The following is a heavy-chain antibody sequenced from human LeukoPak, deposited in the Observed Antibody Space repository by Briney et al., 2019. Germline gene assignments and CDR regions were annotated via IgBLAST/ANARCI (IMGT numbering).Heavy chain of an antibody. CDR1: GYTFTGYY. D-gene: IGHD1-26*01. V-gene: IGHV1-2*06. Sequence: ASVKVSCKASGYTFTGYYMHWVRQAPGQGLEWMGRINPNSGGTNYAQKFQGRVTMTRDTSISTAYMELSRLRSDDTAVYYCARDRSLAKWELLRAIDYWGQGTLVTSPQ. CDR3: ARDRSLAKWELLRAIDY. CDR2: INPNSGGT. J-gene: IGHJ4*02.